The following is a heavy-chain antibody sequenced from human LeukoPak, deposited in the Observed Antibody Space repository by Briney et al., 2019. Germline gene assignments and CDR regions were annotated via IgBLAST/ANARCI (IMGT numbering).Heavy chain of an antibody. Sequence: SETLSLTCMVSGCSISDCYWSWIRQPAGKGLEWIGRIYTSGSTNYNPSLKSRVPTSVDTSKNQFSLKLSSVTAADTAVYYCASVSDAFDIWGQGTMVTVSS. D-gene: IGHD5/OR15-5a*01. CDR1: GCSISDCY. CDR3: ASVSDAFDI. J-gene: IGHJ3*02. CDR2: IYTSGST. V-gene: IGHV4-4*07.